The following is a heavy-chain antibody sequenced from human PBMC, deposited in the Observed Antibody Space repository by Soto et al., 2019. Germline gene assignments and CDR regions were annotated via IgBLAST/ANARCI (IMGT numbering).Heavy chain of an antibody. CDR2: IYYSGST. Sequence: SETLSLTCTVSGGSISSSSYYWGWIRQPPGKGLEWIGSIYYSGSTYYNPSLKSRVTISVDTSKNQFSLKLSSVTAADTAVYYCARSTSLSWDFDYWGQGTPVTVS. J-gene: IGHJ4*02. D-gene: IGHD2-2*01. V-gene: IGHV4-39*01. CDR3: ARSTSLSWDFDY. CDR1: GGSISSSSYY.